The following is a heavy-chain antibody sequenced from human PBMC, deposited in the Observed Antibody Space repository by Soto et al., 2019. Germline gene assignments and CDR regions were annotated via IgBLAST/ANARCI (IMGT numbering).Heavy chain of an antibody. D-gene: IGHD3-3*01. J-gene: IGHJ6*02. V-gene: IGHV1-3*01. CDR2: INAGNGNT. CDR3: AIDWELRFLGWFLDYYYGMGV. CDR1: GYTFTSYA. Sequence: APVKVSCKASGYTFTSYAMHWVRQAPGQRLEWIGWINAGNGNTKYSQKFQGRVTITRDTSASTAYMELSSLISEDTAVYYCAIDWELRFLGWFLDYYYGMGVWGQGTTVTVSS.